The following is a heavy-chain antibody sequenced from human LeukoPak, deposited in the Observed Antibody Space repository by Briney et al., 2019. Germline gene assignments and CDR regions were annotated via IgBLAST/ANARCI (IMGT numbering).Heavy chain of an antibody. Sequence: GRSLRLSCAASGFTFSSYGMHWVRQAPGKGLEWVAVIWYDGSNKYYADSVKGRFTISRDNSKNTLYLQMNSLRAEDTAVYYCAKWGDYDVLTGYYVSDYWGQGTLVTVSS. CDR2: IWYDGSNK. V-gene: IGHV3-33*06. D-gene: IGHD3-9*01. CDR3: AKWGDYDVLTGYYVSDY. CDR1: GFTFSSYG. J-gene: IGHJ4*02.